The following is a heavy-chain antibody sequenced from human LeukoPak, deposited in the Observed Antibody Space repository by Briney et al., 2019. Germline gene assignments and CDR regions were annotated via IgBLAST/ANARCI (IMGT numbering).Heavy chain of an antibody. CDR2: ISGSGGST. CDR3: ARASRYSSSWYDYYYYYMDV. V-gene: IGHV3-23*01. J-gene: IGHJ6*03. D-gene: IGHD6-13*01. Sequence: GGSLRLSCAASGFTFIRYWMSWVRQAPGKGLEWVSAISGSGGSTYYADSVKGRFTISRDNAKNSLYLQMNSLRAEDTAVYYCARASRYSSSWYDYYYYYMDVWGKGTTVTVSS. CDR1: GFTFIRYW.